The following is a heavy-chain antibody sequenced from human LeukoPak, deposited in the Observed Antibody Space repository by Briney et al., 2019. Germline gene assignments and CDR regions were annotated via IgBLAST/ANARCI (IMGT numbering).Heavy chain of an antibody. D-gene: IGHD3-22*01. CDR1: GYTFTGYY. CDR2: INPNSGGT. V-gene: IGHV1-2*02. J-gene: IGHJ3*02. Sequence: ASVKVSCKASGYTFTGYYMHWVRQAPGQGLEWMGWINPNSGGTNYAQKFQGRVTMTRDTSISTAYMELSRLRSDDTDVYYCAREGYYYDSSGYSIDAFDIWGQGTMVTVSS. CDR3: AREGYYYDSSGYSIDAFDI.